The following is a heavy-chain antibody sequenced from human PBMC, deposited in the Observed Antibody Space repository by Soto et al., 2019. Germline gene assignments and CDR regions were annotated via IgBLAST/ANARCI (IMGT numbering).Heavy chain of an antibody. Sequence: GGSLRLSCAASGFTFSSYWMSWVRQAPGKGLEWVANIKQDGSEKYYVDSVKGRFTISRDNAKNSLYLQMNSLRAEDTAVYYCASTYYYDSSGYYPINDYWGQGTLVTVSS. CDR3: ASTYYYDSSGYYPINDY. V-gene: IGHV3-7*05. CDR2: IKQDGSEK. D-gene: IGHD3-22*01. CDR1: GFTFSSYW. J-gene: IGHJ4*02.